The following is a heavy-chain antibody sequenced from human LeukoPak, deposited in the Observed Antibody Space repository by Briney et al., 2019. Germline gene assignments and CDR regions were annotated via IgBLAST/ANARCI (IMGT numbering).Heavy chain of an antibody. CDR1: GGSISSSSYY. CDR2: IYYSGST. CDR3: ARVIYYDSSGNAFDI. Sequence: PSETLSLTCTVSGGSISSSSYYWGWIRQPPGKGLEWIGSIYYSGSTYYNPSLKSRVTISVDTSKNQFSLKLSSVTAADTAVYYCARVIYYDSSGNAFDIWGQGTMVTVSS. V-gene: IGHV4-39*07. D-gene: IGHD3-22*01. J-gene: IGHJ3*02.